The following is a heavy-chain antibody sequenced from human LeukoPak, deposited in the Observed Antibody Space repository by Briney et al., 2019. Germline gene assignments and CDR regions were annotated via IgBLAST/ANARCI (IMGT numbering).Heavy chain of an antibody. J-gene: IGHJ4*02. CDR2: IYSSGNT. Sequence: SETLSLTCTVSGASITNSYWNWVRQPPGKGLEWIGYIYSSGNTNYNPSLKSRVTITLDVSKNQFSLKLTSVTAADTAVYYCANSYDGKIVPFDNWGQGALVAVSS. CDR3: ANSYDGKIVPFDN. D-gene: IGHD4-23*01. V-gene: IGHV4-4*09. CDR1: GASITNSY.